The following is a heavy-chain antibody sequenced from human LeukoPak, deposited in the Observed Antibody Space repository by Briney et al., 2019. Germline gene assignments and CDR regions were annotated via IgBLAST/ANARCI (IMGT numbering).Heavy chain of an antibody. CDR1: GFTITPYW. D-gene: IGHD5-18*01. CDR3: ARDNGFSLFAT. J-gene: IGHJ5*02. Sequence: GGSLRLSCAASGFTITPYWMHWVRQVPGKGLVWVSRINSDGYSTNYADSVKGRFTISRDNAKNTLYLQINNLRADDTAVYYCARDNGFSLFATWGPGTLVTVSS. V-gene: IGHV3-74*01. CDR2: INSDGYST.